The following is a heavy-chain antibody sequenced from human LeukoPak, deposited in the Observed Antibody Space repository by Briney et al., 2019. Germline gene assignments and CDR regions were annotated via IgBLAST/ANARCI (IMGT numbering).Heavy chain of an antibody. Sequence: GGSLRLSCAASGFTFSDYYMSWIRQAPGKGLEWVSYISSSSYTNYADSVKGRFTISRDNAKNSLYLQMNSLRAEDTAVYYCAREGSSSSCNFDYWGQGTPVTVSS. D-gene: IGHD6-13*01. CDR2: ISSSSYT. V-gene: IGHV3-11*05. J-gene: IGHJ4*02. CDR1: GFTFSDYY. CDR3: AREGSSSSCNFDY.